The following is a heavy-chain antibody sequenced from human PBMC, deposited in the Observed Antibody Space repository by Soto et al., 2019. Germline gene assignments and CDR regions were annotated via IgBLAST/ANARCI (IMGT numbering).Heavy chain of an antibody. V-gene: IGHV4-39*01. CDR3: AGRNSISWFGP. CDR2: IYYSGTT. CDR1: GGSISSSSNY. D-gene: IGHD2-2*01. Sequence: QLQLQESGPGLVKPSETLSLTCTVSGGSISSSSNYWGWIRQPPGKGLEWIGSIYYSGTTNYNPSLKSRVTISVDTSKDQFFLKLSFVTAADTAVYYCAGRNSISWFGPWGQGTLVTVSS. J-gene: IGHJ5*02.